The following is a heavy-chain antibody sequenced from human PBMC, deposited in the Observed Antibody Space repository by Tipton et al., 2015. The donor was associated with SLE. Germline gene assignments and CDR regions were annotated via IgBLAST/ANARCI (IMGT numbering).Heavy chain of an antibody. CDR1: GGSISSSSYY. J-gene: IGHJ4*02. Sequence: TLSLTCTVSGGSISSSSYYWSWIRQPPGKGLEWIGYIYYSGSTNYNPSLKSRVTISVDTSKNQFSLKLSSVTAADTAVYYCARDSYGSGSYYFDYWGQGTLVTVSS. V-gene: IGHV4-61*01. D-gene: IGHD3-10*01. CDR2: IYYSGST. CDR3: ARDSYGSGSYYFDY.